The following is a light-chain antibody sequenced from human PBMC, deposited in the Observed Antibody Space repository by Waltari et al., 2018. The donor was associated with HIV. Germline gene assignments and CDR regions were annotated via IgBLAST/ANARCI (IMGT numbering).Light chain of an antibody. V-gene: IGKV3-15*01. Sequence: DIVMTQSPATLSVSPGERATLSCRASQSIDNNLAWYQQKPGQAPRLPIYGASTRATGIPARFSGSGSGTDLTLSISSLQSEDFAVYYCQQYDNWPWTFGQGTRVDLK. CDR1: QSIDNN. CDR2: GAS. J-gene: IGKJ1*01. CDR3: QQYDNWPWT.